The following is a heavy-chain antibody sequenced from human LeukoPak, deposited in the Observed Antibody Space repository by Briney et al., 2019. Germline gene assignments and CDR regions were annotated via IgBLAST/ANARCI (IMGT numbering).Heavy chain of an antibody. CDR1: GYSFSYYY. J-gene: IGHJ5*02. CDR3: TREARAGNWFDP. D-gene: IGHD5-12*01. V-gene: IGHV1-2*02. CDR2: INPDSGGT. Sequence: ASVTVSFKSSGYSFSYYYIHWLRQAPGQGLEWMGWINPDSGGTNYAQRFQGRVTMTSDTSITTVYMELSRLRSDDTAVFYCTREARAGNWFDPWGQGTPVTVSS.